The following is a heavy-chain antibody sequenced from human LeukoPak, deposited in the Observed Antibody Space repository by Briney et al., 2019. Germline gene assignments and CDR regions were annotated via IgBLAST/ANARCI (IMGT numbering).Heavy chain of an antibody. V-gene: IGHV1-18*01. CDR3: ARWYYYDSSGYYLFDY. Sequence: GASVKVSCKASGYTFTSYGISWVRQAPGQGLEWMGWISAYNGNTNYAQELQGRVTMTTDTSTSTAYMELRSLRSDDTAVYYCARWYYYDSSGYYLFDYWGQGTLVTVSS. J-gene: IGHJ4*02. D-gene: IGHD3-22*01. CDR2: ISAYNGNT. CDR1: GYTFTSYG.